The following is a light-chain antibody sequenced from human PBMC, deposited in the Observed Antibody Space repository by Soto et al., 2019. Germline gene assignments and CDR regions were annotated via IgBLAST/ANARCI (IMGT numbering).Light chain of an antibody. J-gene: IGKJ2*01. CDR3: QHYYNWPPYT. Sequence: EIVMTQSPATLSVSPWESATLSCRASQSVGNNLAWYRQTPGQAPRLLIYDASTRATGIPARFTGSGSGTEFTLTITGLRSEDFAVYYCQHYYNWPPYTFGQGTKVDIK. CDR2: DAS. V-gene: IGKV3-15*01. CDR1: QSVGNN.